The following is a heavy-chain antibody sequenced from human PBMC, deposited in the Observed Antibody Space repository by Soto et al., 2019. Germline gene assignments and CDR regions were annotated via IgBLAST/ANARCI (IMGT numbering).Heavy chain of an antibody. D-gene: IGHD6-19*01. CDR2: IYYSGST. V-gene: IGHV4-31*03. Sequence: SETLSLTCTVSGGSISSGGYYWSWIRQHPGKGLEWIGYIYYSGSTYYNPSLKSRVTISVDTSKNQFSLKLSSVTAADTAVYYCARLPARDSSLDYWGQGTLVTVS. J-gene: IGHJ4*02. CDR1: GGSISSGGYY. CDR3: ARLPARDSSLDY.